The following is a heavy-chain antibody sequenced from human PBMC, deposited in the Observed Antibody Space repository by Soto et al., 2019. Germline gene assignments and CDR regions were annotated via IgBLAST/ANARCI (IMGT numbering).Heavy chain of an antibody. J-gene: IGHJ4*02. Sequence: SETLSLTCDVSGASITTYYWSWIRQAPGKGLEWIGNVYHTGSTDYNSSLRSRVTISVDTSKNQFSLNMNSVTAADAAVYYCARRLFGSGWTLDSWGQGALVTVSS. V-gene: IGHV4-59*13. D-gene: IGHD6-19*01. CDR3: ARRLFGSGWTLDS. CDR1: GASITTYY. CDR2: VYHTGST.